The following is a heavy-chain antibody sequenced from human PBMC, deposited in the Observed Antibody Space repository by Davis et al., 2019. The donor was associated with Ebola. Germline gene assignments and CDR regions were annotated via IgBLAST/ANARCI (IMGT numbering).Heavy chain of an antibody. J-gene: IGHJ6*03. V-gene: IGHV5-51*01. CDR3: ARHGGSISSTSSPYYMDV. CDR1: GYSFTSYW. D-gene: IGHD2-2*01. CDR2: IYPGDSDT. Sequence: GESLKISCKGSGYSFTSYWIGWVRQMPGKGLEWMGIIYPGDSDTRYSPSFQGQVTISADKSISTAYLQWSSLKASDTAMYYCARHGGSISSTSSPYYMDVWGKGTTVTVSS.